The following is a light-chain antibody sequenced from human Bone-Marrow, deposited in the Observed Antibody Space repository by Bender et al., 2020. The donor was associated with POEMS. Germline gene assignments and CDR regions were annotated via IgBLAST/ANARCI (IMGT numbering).Light chain of an antibody. J-gene: IGLJ2*01. Sequence: QSALTQPASVSGSPGQSITISCTGSSSDVGTYDLVSWYQQHPGKAPKIMIYKGSKRPSGVSNRFSGSKSGNTASLTISGLQAEDEADYYCCSFAASRTLVFGGGTKVTVL. CDR2: KGS. V-gene: IGLV2-23*01. CDR1: SSDVGTYDL. CDR3: CSFAASRTLV.